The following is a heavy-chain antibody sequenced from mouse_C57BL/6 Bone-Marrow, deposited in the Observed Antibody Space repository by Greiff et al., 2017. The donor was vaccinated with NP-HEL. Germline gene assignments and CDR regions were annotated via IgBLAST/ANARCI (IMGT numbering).Heavy chain of an antibody. J-gene: IGHJ4*01. V-gene: IGHV1-20*01. CDR3: ARFKPYLLGYAMDY. CDR1: GYSFTGYF. CDR2: INPYNGDT. D-gene: IGHD2-1*01. Sequence: DVKLQESGPELVKPGDSVKISCKASGYSFTGYFMNWVMQSHGKSLEWIGRINPYNGDTFYNQKFKGKATLTVDKSSSTAHMELLSLTSEDSAVYYCARFKPYLLGYAMDYWGQGTSVTVSS.